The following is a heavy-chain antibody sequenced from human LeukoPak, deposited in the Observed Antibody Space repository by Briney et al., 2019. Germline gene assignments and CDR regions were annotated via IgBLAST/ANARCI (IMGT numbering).Heavy chain of an antibody. V-gene: IGHV4-59*01. J-gene: IGHJ4*02. CDR1: GGSISGYY. D-gene: IGHD4-17*01. CDR2: IYYSGRT. Sequence: SSETLSLTCTVSGGSISGYYWSWIRQPPGKGLEWIGYIYYSGRTNYNPSLKSRVTISVDTSRTQFSLKLYSVTAADTAVYYCARLWAYGDYVLGYFDYWGQGTLVTVSS. CDR3: ARLWAYGDYVLGYFDY.